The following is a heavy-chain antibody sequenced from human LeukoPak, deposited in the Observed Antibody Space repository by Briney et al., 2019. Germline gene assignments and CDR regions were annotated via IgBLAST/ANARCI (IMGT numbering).Heavy chain of an antibody. CDR2: ISYDGSTK. V-gene: IGHV3-30*04. CDR3: ARETLAVAGTWWFDP. J-gene: IGHJ5*02. D-gene: IGHD6-19*01. CDR1: GFTFSSYP. Sequence: GGSLRLSCAASGFTFSSYPMHWVRQAPGKGLEWVAVISYDGSTKYYGDSVKGRFTISRDNSKNTLYLQMDSLRAEDTAVYYCARETLAVAGTWWFDPWGQGTLVTVSS.